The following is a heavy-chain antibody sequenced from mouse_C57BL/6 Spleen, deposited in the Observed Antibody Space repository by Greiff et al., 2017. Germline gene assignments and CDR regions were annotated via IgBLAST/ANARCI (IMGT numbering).Heavy chain of an antibody. CDR2: IDPSDSET. J-gene: IGHJ4*01. D-gene: IGHD1-1*02. CDR1: GYTFTSYW. V-gene: IGHV1-52*01. Sequence: VQLQQPGAELVRPGSSVKLSCKASGYTFTSYWMHWVKQRPIQGLEWIGNIDPSDSETHYNQKFKDKATLTVDKSSSTAYMQLSSLTSDDSAVYYCARGGVRYAMDYWGQGTSVTVSS. CDR3: ARGGVRYAMDY.